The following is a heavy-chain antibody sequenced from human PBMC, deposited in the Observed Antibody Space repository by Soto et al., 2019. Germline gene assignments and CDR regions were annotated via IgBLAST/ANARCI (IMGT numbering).Heavy chain of an antibody. V-gene: IGHV3-30*18. CDR2: ISYDGSNK. CDR3: AKEIYYDFLYYYYGMDV. CDR1: GFAFSNQG. D-gene: IGHD3-3*01. J-gene: IGHJ6*02. Sequence: GGSLRLSCAASGFAFSNQGMHWVRRAPGKGLEWVAVISYDGSNKFYADSVKGRFTISRDNSKTTLYLQMNSLRAEDTAVYYCAKEIYYDFLYYYYGMDVWGQGTTVTVSS.